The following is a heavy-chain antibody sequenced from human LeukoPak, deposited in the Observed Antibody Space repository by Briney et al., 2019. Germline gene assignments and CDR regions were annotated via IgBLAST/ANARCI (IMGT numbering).Heavy chain of an antibody. Sequence: PGGSLRLSCAASGFTFSSYEMNWVRQAPGKGLEWVSYISSSGGTIYYADSVKGRLTISRDNAKNSLYLQMNSLRAEDTAVYYCARESTYGTLFDPWGQGTLVTVSS. CDR3: ARESTYGTLFDP. CDR2: ISSSGGTI. CDR1: GFTFSSYE. J-gene: IGHJ5*02. V-gene: IGHV3-48*03. D-gene: IGHD1-26*01.